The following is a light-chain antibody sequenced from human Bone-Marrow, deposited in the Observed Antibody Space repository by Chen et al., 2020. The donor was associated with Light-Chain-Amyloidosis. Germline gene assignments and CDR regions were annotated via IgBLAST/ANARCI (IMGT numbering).Light chain of an antibody. J-gene: IGLJ1*01. V-gene: IGLV2-14*01. Sequence: QSALTQPASVSGSPGQSITISCTGTSSDVGVDNHVSWYQQHPDKAPKLMIYEVTNRPSWVPDRFSGSKSDNTASLTISGLQTEDEADYFCRSYTITNTLVFGSGTRVTVL. CDR1: SSDVGVDNH. CDR3: RSYTITNTLV. CDR2: EVT.